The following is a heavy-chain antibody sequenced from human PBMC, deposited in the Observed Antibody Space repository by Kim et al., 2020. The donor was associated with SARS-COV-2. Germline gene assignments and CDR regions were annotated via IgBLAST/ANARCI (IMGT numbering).Heavy chain of an antibody. CDR3: TRGGGYYNQADC. Sequence: GGSLRLSCAASGFTFSSYEMNWVRQAPRKGLEWVSHISSSGSIIYYTDSVKGRFTISRDNAKNSLYLQMNSLRAEDTAVYYCTRGGGYYNQADCWGQGTL. V-gene: IGHV3-48*03. J-gene: IGHJ4*02. CDR1: GFTFSSYE. CDR2: ISSSGSII. D-gene: IGHD3-9*01.